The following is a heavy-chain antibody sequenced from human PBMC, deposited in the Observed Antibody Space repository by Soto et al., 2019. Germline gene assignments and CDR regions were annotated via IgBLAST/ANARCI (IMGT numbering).Heavy chain of an antibody. J-gene: IGHJ6*02. CDR1: GFTFSNHA. V-gene: IGHV3-23*01. Sequence: GGSLRLSCAASGFTFSNHAMSWVRQAPGKGLEWVSAIIAGGGATYNADSVKGRFAISKDNSKNTLYLQMNSLRAEDTAVYYCAKYGGAYYKYYAMDAWGQGTSVTVSS. CDR3: AKYGGAYYKYYAMDA. D-gene: IGHD4-17*01. CDR2: IIAGGGAT.